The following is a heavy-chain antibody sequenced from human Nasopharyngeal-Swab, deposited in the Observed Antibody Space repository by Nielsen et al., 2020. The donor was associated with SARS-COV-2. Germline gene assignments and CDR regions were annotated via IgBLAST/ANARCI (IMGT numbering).Heavy chain of an antibody. CDR2: IIFMVGVA. D-gene: IGHD2-2*01. J-gene: IGHJ5*02. V-gene: IGHV1-69*04. CDR3: ATSAPYCSSTSCSYWFDP. CDR1: GGIFGSYA. Sequence: SVKVSCKASGGIFGSYAVSWVRQAPGQGLEWMGRIIFMVGVANYAQTFQGRVTITADKSTGTAYMELSSLRSEDTAVYYCATSAPYCSSTSCSYWFDPWGQGTLVTVSS.